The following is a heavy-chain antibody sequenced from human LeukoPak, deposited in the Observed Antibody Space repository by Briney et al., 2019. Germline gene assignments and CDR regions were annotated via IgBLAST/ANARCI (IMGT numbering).Heavy chain of an antibody. J-gene: IGHJ6*03. CDR2: IYYSGST. D-gene: IGHD6-13*01. Sequence: SETLSPTCTVSGGSISSYYWSWIRQPPGKGLEWIGYIYYSGSTNYNPSLKSRVTISVDTSKNQFSLKLSSVTAADTAVYYCARSIAAAGTPHYYYYYYMDVWGKGTTVTISS. CDR3: ARSIAAAGTPHYYYYYYMDV. CDR1: GGSISSYY. V-gene: IGHV4-59*01.